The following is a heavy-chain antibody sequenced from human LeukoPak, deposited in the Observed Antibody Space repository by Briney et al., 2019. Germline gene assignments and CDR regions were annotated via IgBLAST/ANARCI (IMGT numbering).Heavy chain of an antibody. J-gene: IGHJ4*02. Sequence: SETLSLTCTVSGGSVSSGSYYWSWIRQPPGKGLEWIGYIYYSGSTNYNPSLKSRVTISVDTSKDQFSLKLSSVTAADTAVHYCARGDFWSGRDYWGQGTLVTVSS. V-gene: IGHV4-61*01. CDR3: ARGDFWSGRDY. D-gene: IGHD3-3*01. CDR1: GGSVSSGSYY. CDR2: IYYSGST.